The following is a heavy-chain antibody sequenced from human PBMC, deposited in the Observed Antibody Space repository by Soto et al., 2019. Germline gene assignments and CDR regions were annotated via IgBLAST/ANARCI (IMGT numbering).Heavy chain of an antibody. J-gene: IGHJ5*02. CDR1: GYTFTDCY. CDR3: ARDPAIAAAGSWFDP. Sequence: ASVKVSCKASGYTFTDCYIHWVRQAPGQGLEWMGWINPNSGGTHYAQKFQDWVTMSRDTSISTAYMELSSLRSDDTAVYYCARDPAIAAAGSWFDPWGHGTLVTVSS. D-gene: IGHD6-13*01. V-gene: IGHV1-2*04. CDR2: INPNSGGT.